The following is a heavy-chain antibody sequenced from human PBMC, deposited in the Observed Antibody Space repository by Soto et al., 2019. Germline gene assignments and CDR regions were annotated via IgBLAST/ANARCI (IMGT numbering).Heavy chain of an antibody. D-gene: IGHD6-13*01. CDR2: IYYSGST. V-gene: IGHV4-31*03. CDR1: GGSISSGGYY. J-gene: IGHJ1*01. CDR3: ARENSSSWYGGGYFQH. Sequence: SETLSLTCTVSGGSISSGGYYWSWIRQHPGKGLEWIGYIYYSGSTYYNPPLKSRVTISVDTSKNQFSLKLSSVTAADTAVYYCARENSSSWYGGGYFQHWGQGTLVTVSS.